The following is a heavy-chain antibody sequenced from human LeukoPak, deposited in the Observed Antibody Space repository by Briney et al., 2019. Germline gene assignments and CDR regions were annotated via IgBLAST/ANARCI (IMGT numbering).Heavy chain of an antibody. V-gene: IGHV3-9*01. J-gene: IGHJ4*02. Sequence: PGGSLRLSCAASGFTFDDYATHCVRQAPRNCMGWVSGISWNSGSIGYADSVKGRFTISRDNAKNSLYLQMNSLRAEDTALYYCAKDASYSSSWSTFDYWGQGTLVTVSS. CDR3: AKDASYSSSWSTFDY. CDR2: ISWNSGSI. CDR1: GFTFDDYA. D-gene: IGHD6-13*01.